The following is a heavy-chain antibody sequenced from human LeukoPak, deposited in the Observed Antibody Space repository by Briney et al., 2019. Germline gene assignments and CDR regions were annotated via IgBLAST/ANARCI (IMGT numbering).Heavy chain of an antibody. CDR2: ISYDGSNK. Sequence: GGSLRLSCAASGFTFSSYAMHWVRQAPGKGLEWVAVISYDGSNKYYADSVKGRFTISRDNSKNTLYLQMNSLRAEDTAIYYCARDGYSQRDYWGQGTLVTVSS. J-gene: IGHJ4*02. CDR3: ARDGYSQRDY. V-gene: IGHV3-30*07. D-gene: IGHD5-24*01. CDR1: GFTFSSYA.